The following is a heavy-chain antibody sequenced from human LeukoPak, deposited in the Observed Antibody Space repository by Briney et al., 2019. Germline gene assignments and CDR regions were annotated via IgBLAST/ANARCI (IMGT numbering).Heavy chain of an antibody. CDR3: ARVGGPYYYYYYYMDV. CDR2: MNPNSGNT. Sequence: ASVKVSCKASGYTFTSYDINWVRQATGQGLEWMGWMNPNSGNTGYAQKFQGRVTITRNTSISTAYMELSSLRSEDTAVYYCARVGGPYYYYYYYMDVWGKGTTVTVSS. J-gene: IGHJ6*03. V-gene: IGHV1-8*03. D-gene: IGHD3-16*01. CDR1: GYTFTSYD.